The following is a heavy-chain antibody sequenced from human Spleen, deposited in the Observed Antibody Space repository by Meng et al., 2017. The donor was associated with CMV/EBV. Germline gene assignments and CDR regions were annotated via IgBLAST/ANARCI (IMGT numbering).Heavy chain of an antibody. D-gene: IGHD1-14*01. Sequence: GESLKISCAASGFTFSNYAMSWVRLCPGRGLEWLSTVSGSGAMTYYTDSARGRFTISRDKSRNTLFLQMDSLRAEDTAVYYCVVGKNQPDYWGQGTLVTVSS. CDR1: GFTFSNYA. CDR2: VSGSGAMT. J-gene: IGHJ4*02. V-gene: IGHV3-23*01. CDR3: VVGKNQPDY.